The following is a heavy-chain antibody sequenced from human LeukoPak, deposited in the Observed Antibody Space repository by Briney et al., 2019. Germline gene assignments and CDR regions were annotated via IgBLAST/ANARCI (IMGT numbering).Heavy chain of an antibody. J-gene: IGHJ4*02. V-gene: IGHV3-21*01. Sequence: GGSLRLSCAASGFTFSSYSMNWVRQAPGKGLEWVSSISSSSSSYIYYADSVKGRFTISRDNAKNSLYLQMNSLRAEDTAVYYCARDRISYGDYSFDYWGQGTLVTVSS. CDR2: ISSSSSSYI. CDR3: ARDRISYGDYSFDY. CDR1: GFTFSSYS. D-gene: IGHD4-17*01.